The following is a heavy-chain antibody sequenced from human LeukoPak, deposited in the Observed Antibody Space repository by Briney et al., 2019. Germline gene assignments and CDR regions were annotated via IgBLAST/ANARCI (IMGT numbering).Heavy chain of an antibody. Sequence: SETLPLTCTVSGGSISSYYWSWIRQPPGKGLEWIGYIYYSGSTYYNPSLRSRVTISVDTSKNQFSLKLSSVTAADTAVYYCAREDRYCSGGSCYSWGQGTLVTVSS. D-gene: IGHD2-15*01. CDR3: AREDRYCSGGSCYS. V-gene: IGHV4-59*01. CDR1: GGSISSYY. J-gene: IGHJ4*02. CDR2: IYYSGST.